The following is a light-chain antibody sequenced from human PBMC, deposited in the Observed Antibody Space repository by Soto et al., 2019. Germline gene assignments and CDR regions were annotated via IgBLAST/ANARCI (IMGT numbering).Light chain of an antibody. CDR1: QSVSSSY. Sequence: EILLTQSPGTLSLSPGERATLSCRASQSVSSSYLAWYQQKPGQAPRLLIYGASSRATGIPDRFSGSASGTDFTLTITRLEPEDSAVYFCQQYTGPPTTFGQGTRLEI. V-gene: IGKV3-20*01. J-gene: IGKJ5*01. CDR2: GAS. CDR3: QQYTGPPTT.